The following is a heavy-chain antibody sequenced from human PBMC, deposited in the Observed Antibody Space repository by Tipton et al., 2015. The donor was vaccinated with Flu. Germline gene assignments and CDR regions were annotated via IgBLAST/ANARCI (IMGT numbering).Heavy chain of an antibody. CDR1: GGSISSYY. CDR3: ARDVEVARRSGGLDV. J-gene: IGHJ6*02. CDR2: IYYSGST. V-gene: IGHV4-59*01. D-gene: IGHD5-24*01. Sequence: TLSLTCTVSGGSISSYYWSWIRQPPGKGLEWIGYIYYSGSTNYNPSLKSRVTISVDTSKNQFSLKLSSVTAADTAVYYCARDVEVARRSGGLDVWGQGPPVAVAS.